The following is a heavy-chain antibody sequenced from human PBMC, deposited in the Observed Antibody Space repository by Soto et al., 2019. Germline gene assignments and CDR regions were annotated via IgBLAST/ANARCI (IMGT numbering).Heavy chain of an antibody. CDR3: ARAIVSFLEWPYYYYGMDV. CDR2: TYYRSKWYN. J-gene: IGHJ6*02. CDR1: GDSVSSNSAA. Sequence: SQTLSHTCAISGDSVSSNSAAWNWIRQSPSRGLEWLGRTYYRSKWYNDYAVSVKSRITINPDTSKNQFSLQLNSVTPEDTAVYYCARAIVSFLEWPYYYYGMDVWGQGTTVTVSS. D-gene: IGHD3-3*02. V-gene: IGHV6-1*01.